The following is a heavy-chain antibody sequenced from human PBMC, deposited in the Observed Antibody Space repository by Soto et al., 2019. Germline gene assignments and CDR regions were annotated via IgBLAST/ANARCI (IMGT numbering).Heavy chain of an antibody. V-gene: IGHV1-18*01. CDR2: ISAYNGNT. J-gene: IGHJ4*02. CDR1: GYTFTSYG. Sequence: QVQLVQSGAEVKKPGASVKVSCKASGYTFTSYGISWVRQAPGQGLAWMGWISAYNGNTNYAQKLQGRVTMTTDTSTSTADMELRSRRSDDTALYYWARVTGLWFGEFITDFDYWGQGTLVTVSS. D-gene: IGHD3-10*01. CDR3: ARVTGLWFGEFITDFDY.